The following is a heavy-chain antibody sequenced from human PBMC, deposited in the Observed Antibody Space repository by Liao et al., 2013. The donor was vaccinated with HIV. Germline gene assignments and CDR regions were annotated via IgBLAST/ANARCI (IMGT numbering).Heavy chain of an antibody. V-gene: IGHV4-39*02. D-gene: IGHD5-24*01. CDR1: GGSISGKTYH. J-gene: IGHJ6*03. Sequence: QLQLQESGPGLVKPSETLSLACTVSGGSISGKTYHWGWIRQPPGKGLEWIGSIYYSGSTYQNPSLRSRVTISVDTSKNHFSLRLSSVTAADTAVYYCARVGMTTITGYYYYIDVWGKGPRSPSP. CDR3: ARVGMTTITGYYYYIDV. CDR2: IYYSGST.